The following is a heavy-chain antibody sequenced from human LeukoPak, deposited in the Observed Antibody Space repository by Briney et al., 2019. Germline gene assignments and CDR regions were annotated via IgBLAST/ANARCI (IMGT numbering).Heavy chain of an antibody. CDR1: GGSISSSSSY. J-gene: IGHJ5*02. V-gene: IGHV4-39*01. CDR2: IYYSGST. CDR3: ARRRGKVVATFGT. D-gene: IGHD1-26*01. Sequence: PSETLSLTCTVSGGSISSSSSYWGWIRQPPGKGLEWIGSIYYSGSTYYNPSLKSRVTISVDTSKNQFSLKLSSVTAADTAVYYCARRRGKVVATFGTWGQGTLVTVSS.